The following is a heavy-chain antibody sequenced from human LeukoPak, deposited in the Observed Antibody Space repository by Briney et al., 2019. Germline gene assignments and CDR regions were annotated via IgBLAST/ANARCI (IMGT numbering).Heavy chain of an antibody. D-gene: IGHD1-26*01. V-gene: IGHV4-38-2*02. CDR3: ARDWPSRSYPPGNFDY. J-gene: IGHJ4*02. CDR1: GYSISSGYY. CDR2: IYYSGST. Sequence: SETLSLTCTVSGYSISSGYYWGWIRQPPGKGLEWIGSIYYSGSTYYNPSLKSRVTISVDTSKNQFSLKLSSVTAADTAVYYCARDWPSRSYPPGNFDYWGQGTLVTVSS.